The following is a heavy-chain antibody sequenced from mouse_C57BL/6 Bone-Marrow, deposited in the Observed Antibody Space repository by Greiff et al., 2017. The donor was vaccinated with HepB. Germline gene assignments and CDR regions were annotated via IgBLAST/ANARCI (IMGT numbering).Heavy chain of an antibody. V-gene: IGHV1-81*01. D-gene: IGHD2-5*01. J-gene: IGHJ4*01. CDR3: DLYSNYADYYAMDY. CDR1: GYTFTSYG. CDR2: IYPRSGNT. Sequence: QVQLQQSGAELARPGASVKLSCKASGYTFTSYGISWVKQRTGQGLEWIGEIYPRSGNTYYNEKFKGKATLTADKSSSTAYMELRSLTSEDSAVYFCDLYSNYADYYAMDYWGQGTSVTVSS.